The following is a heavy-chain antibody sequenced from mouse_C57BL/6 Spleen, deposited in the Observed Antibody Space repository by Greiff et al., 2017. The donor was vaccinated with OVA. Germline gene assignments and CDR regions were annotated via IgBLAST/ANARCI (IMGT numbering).Heavy chain of an antibody. Sequence: QVQLQQSGPELVKPGASVKISCKASGYSFTSYYIHWVKQRPGQGLEWIGWIYPGSGNTKYNEKFKGKATLTADTSSSTAYMQLSSLTSEDSAVYYCARSYYDYDGAWFADWGQGTLVTVSA. V-gene: IGHV1-66*01. CDR1: GYSFTSYY. CDR2: IYPGSGNT. CDR3: ARSYYDYDGAWFAD. D-gene: IGHD2-4*01. J-gene: IGHJ3*01.